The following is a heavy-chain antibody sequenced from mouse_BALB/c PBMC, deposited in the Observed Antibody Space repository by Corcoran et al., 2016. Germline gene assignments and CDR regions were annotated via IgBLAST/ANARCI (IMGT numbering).Heavy chain of an antibody. Sequence: EVQLQQSGPELVKPGDSVKLSCKASGYTFTSYAMHWVKQKPGQGLEWIGYINPYNDGTKYNEKFKGKATLTSDKSSSTAYMELSSLTSEDSAVYYCARLYPGIALDYWGQGTSVTVSS. V-gene: IGHV1S136*01. CDR3: ARLYPGIALDY. CDR2: INPYNDGT. J-gene: IGHJ4*01. CDR1: GYTFTSYA.